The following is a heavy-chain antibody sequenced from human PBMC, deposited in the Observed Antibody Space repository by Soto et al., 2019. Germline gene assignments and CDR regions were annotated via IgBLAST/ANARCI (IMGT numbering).Heavy chain of an antibody. CDR2: IKSKTDGGTT. CDR1: GFTFSNAW. J-gene: IGHJ6*03. CDR3: TTDPSYGPYYYYYMDV. V-gene: IGHV3-15*01. Sequence: GGSLRLSCAASGFTFSNAWMSWVRQAPGKGLEWVGRIKSKTDGGTTDYAAPVKGRFTISRDDSKNTLYLQMNSLKTEDTAVYYCTTDPSYGPYYYYYMDVWGKGTTVTVSS. D-gene: IGHD4-17*01.